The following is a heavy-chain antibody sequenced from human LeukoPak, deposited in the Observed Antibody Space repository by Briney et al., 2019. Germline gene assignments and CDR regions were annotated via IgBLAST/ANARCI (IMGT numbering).Heavy chain of an antibody. CDR2: IYYSGST. CDR3: ARFPKDDFWSGFYAQTDEGINY. CDR1: GGSISSYY. J-gene: IGHJ4*02. Sequence: SETLSLTCTVSGGSISSYYWSWIRQPPGKGLEWIGYIYYSGSTNYNPSLKSRVTISVDTSKNQFSLKLSSVTAADTAVYYCARFPKDDFWSGFYAQTDEGINYWGQGTLVTVSS. D-gene: IGHD3-3*01. V-gene: IGHV4-59*01.